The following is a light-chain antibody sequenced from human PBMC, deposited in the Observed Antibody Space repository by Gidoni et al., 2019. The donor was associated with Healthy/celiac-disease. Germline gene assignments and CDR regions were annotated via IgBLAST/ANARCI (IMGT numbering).Light chain of an antibody. CDR1: QSVSSN. CDR2: GAS. Sequence: EIVMTPSPATLSVSTGERATLSCRASQSVSSNLALYQQKPGQAPRLLIYGASTRATGIPASFSGSGSGTEFTLTISSLQSEDFAVYYCQQYNNWPPMYTFGQGTKLEIK. V-gene: IGKV3-15*01. J-gene: IGKJ2*01. CDR3: QQYNNWPPMYT.